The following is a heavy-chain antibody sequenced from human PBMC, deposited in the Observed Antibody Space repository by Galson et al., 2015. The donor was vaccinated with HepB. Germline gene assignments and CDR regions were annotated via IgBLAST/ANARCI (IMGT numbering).Heavy chain of an antibody. CDR3: ARDRGGGRYCISTSCPPHF. CDR1: GYSFTDYY. V-gene: IGHV1-2*06. J-gene: IGHJ4*02. D-gene: IGHD2-2*01. Sequence: SVKVSCKASGYSFTDYYVHWVRQAPGQGLEWMGRINPYTGGTNHAQKFQGRVTLTRDTSISTAYIELRSLTSDDTAIYYCARDRGGGRYCISTSCPPHFWGQGTLVTVSS. CDR2: INPYTGGT.